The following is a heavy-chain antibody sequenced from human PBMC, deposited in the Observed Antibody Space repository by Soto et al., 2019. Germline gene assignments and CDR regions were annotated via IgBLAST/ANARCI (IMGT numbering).Heavy chain of an antibody. CDR2: ISRSGSFM. D-gene: IGHD1-7*01. Sequence: EVQLVESGGGLVKPGGSLRLSCAASGFSFSSDSMGWVRQAPGKGLEWVSSISRSGSFMNYADSVKGRFTIYSDNAKNSLYLQMTSLKDEDTAVYYCARDPPTGSTLDWFDSWGQGTLVTVSS. V-gene: IGHV3-21*01. CDR3: ARDPPTGSTLDWFDS. J-gene: IGHJ5*01. CDR1: GFSFSSDS.